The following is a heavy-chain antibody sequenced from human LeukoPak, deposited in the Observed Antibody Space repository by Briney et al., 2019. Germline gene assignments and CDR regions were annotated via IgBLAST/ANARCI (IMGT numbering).Heavy chain of an antibody. D-gene: IGHD3-10*01. CDR1: GGSISSGGYY. CDR3: ARGGEYGSESYYKY. J-gene: IGHJ4*01. V-gene: IGHV4-31*03. Sequence: SETLSLTCTVSGGSISSGGYYWSWIRQHPGKGLEWIGYIYYSGSTYYNPSLKSRVTMSVDTSKNQFSLKLSSVTAADTAVYYCARGGEYGSESYYKYWGHGTLDTVSS. CDR2: IYYSGST.